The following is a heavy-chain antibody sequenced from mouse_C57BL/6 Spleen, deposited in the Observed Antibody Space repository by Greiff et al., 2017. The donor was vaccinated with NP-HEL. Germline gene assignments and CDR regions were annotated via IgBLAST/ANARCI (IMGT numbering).Heavy chain of an antibody. CDR3: ARSITTVVAPGAMDY. D-gene: IGHD1-1*01. CDR1: GYTFTSYW. Sequence: VQLQQPGAELVRPGSSVKLSCKASGYTFTSYWMHWVKQRPIQGLEWIGNIDPSDSETHYNQKFKDKATLTVDKSSSTAYMQLSSLTSEDSAVYYCARSITTVVAPGAMDYWGQGTSVTVSS. CDR2: IDPSDSET. J-gene: IGHJ4*01. V-gene: IGHV1-52*01.